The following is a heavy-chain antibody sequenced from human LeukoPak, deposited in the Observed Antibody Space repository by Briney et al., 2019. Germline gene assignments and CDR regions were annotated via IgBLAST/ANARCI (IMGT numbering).Heavy chain of an antibody. CDR3: ARRFGSSGYLDY. Sequence: ASVKVSCKASGYTFTNNAMHWVRQAPGQRLEWMGWINAGNGNTEYSQKFQGRVTITRDTSASTAYMEVSSLRSEDTAVYYCARRFGSSGYLDYWGQGTLVTVSS. V-gene: IGHV1-3*01. CDR2: INAGNGNT. D-gene: IGHD3-22*01. J-gene: IGHJ4*02. CDR1: GYTFTNNA.